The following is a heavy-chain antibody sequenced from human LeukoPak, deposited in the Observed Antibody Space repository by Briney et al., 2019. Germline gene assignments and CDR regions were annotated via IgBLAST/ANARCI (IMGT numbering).Heavy chain of an antibody. CDR3: ARERAAASSFDY. Sequence: SETLSLTCTVSGGSISSYYWSWIRQPPGKGLEWIGYIYYSGSTSYNPSLKSRVTISVDTSKNQFSLKLRSVTAADTAVYYCARERAAASSFDYWGQGTLVTVSS. CDR2: IYYSGST. CDR1: GGSISSYY. J-gene: IGHJ4*02. D-gene: IGHD6-13*01. V-gene: IGHV4-59*01.